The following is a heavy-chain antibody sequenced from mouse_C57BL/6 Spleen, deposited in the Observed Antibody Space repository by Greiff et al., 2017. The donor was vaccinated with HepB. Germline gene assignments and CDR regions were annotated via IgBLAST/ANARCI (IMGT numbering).Heavy chain of an antibody. J-gene: IGHJ4*01. CDR3: ARNDGLLLCYAMDY. V-gene: IGHV2-2*01. CDR1: GFSLTSYG. CDR2: IWSGGST. Sequence: VKVVESGPGLVQPSQSLSITCTVSGFSLTSYGVHWVRQSPGKGLEWLGVIWSGGSTDYNAAFISRLSISKDNSKSKVFFKMNSLQADDTAIYYCARNDGLLLCYAMDYWGQGTSVTVSS. D-gene: IGHD1-1*01.